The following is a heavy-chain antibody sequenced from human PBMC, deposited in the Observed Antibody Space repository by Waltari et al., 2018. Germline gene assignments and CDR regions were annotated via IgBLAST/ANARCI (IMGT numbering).Heavy chain of an antibody. V-gene: IGHV4-59*01. J-gene: IGHJ6*02. CDR2: IYYSGST. Sequence: QVQLQESGPGLVKPSETLSLTCTVSGGSISSYYWSWIRQPPGQGLEWIGYIYYSGSTNYNPSLKSRVTISVDTSKNQFSLKLSSVTAADTAVYYCARTIFGVVNYYYYYGMDVWGQGTTVTVSS. CDR1: GGSISSYY. D-gene: IGHD3-3*01. CDR3: ARTIFGVVNYYYYYGMDV.